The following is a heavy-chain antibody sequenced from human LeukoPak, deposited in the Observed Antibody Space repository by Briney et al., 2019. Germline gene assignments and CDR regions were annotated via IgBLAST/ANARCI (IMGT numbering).Heavy chain of an antibody. Sequence: SETLSLTCTVSGGSISSHYWSWIRQPPGKGLEWIGYIYYSGSTNYNPSLKSRVTISVDTSKNQFSLKLSSVTAADTAVYYCAGLRTDTAMVLDYWGQGTLVTVSS. CDR2: IYYSGST. CDR3: AGLRTDTAMVLDY. CDR1: GGSISSHY. D-gene: IGHD5-18*01. V-gene: IGHV4-59*11. J-gene: IGHJ4*02.